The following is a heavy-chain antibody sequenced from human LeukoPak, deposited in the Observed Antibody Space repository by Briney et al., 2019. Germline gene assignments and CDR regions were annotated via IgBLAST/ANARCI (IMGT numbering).Heavy chain of an antibody. D-gene: IGHD3-10*01. CDR2: MNPNSGNT. Sequence: ASVKVSCKASGYTFTSYDINWVRQATGQGLEWMGWMNPNSGNTGYAQKFQGRVTMTRNTSISTAYMELSSLRSEDTAVYYCARGHERLYYGSGSYPFDPWGQGTLVTVSS. V-gene: IGHV1-8*01. J-gene: IGHJ5*02. CDR1: GYTFTSYD. CDR3: ARGHERLYYGSGSYPFDP.